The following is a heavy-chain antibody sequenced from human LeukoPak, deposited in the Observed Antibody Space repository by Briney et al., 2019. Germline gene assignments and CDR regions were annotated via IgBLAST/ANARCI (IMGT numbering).Heavy chain of an antibody. J-gene: IGHJ4*02. Sequence: GGSLRLSCAASGFTVSTNYMSWVRQAPGKGLEWVSAISGSGGSTYYADSVKGRFTISGDNSKNTLYLQMNSLRAEDTAVYYCAKGRGYSGYAYFDYWGQGTLVTVSS. V-gene: IGHV3-23*01. CDR3: AKGRGYSGYAYFDY. CDR2: ISGSGGST. D-gene: IGHD5-12*01. CDR1: GFTVSTNY.